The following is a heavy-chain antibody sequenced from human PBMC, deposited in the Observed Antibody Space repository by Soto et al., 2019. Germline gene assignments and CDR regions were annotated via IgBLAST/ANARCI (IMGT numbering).Heavy chain of an antibody. V-gene: IGHV1-69*13. CDR3: ARSYSSGWYVSDY. J-gene: IGHJ4*02. CDR1: GGTFSSYA. CDR2: IIPIFGTA. Sequence: ASVKVSCKASGGTFSSYAISWVRQAPGQGLEWMGGIIPIFGTANYAQKFQGRVTITADESTSTAYMELSSLRSEDTAVYYCARSYSSGWYVSDYWGQGTLVTVSS. D-gene: IGHD6-19*01.